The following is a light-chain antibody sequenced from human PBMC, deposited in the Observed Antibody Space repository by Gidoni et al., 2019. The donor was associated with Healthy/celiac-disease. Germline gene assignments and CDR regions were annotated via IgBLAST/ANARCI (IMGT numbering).Light chain of an antibody. CDR3: LQDYNYPLT. CDR2: AAS. Sequence: AIQMTQSPSSLSASVGDRVTITCRASQGIRNDLGWYQQKPAKAPKPLIYAASSLESGVPSRFSGSGSGTDFTLTISSLQPEDFATYYCLQDYNYPLTFGQGTKVEIK. CDR1: QGIRND. V-gene: IGKV1-6*01. J-gene: IGKJ1*01.